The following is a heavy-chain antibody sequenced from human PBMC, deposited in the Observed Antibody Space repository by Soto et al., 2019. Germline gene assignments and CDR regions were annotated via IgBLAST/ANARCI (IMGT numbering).Heavy chain of an antibody. J-gene: IGHJ6*02. CDR3: ARDRSYSLDV. CDR2: INSDGSST. V-gene: IGHV3-74*01. Sequence: GSLRLSCAVSGSTFSNDWMHWVRQAPGKGLVWVSHINSDGSSTNYADFVKGRFTIARDNAKNTVYLQMNSLRAEDTAVYYCARDRSYSLDVWGQGTTVTVSS. CDR1: GSTFSNDW.